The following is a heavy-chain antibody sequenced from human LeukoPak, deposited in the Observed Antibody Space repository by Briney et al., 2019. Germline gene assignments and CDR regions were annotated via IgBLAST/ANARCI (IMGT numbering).Heavy chain of an antibody. Sequence: GGSLRLSCAASGFTFSSYWMPWVRQAPGKGLEWVSGISWNSGSIGYADSVKGRFTISRDNAKNSLYLQMNSLRAEDTALYYCAKASSGWVDAFDIWGQGTMVTVSS. J-gene: IGHJ3*02. V-gene: IGHV3-9*01. CDR1: GFTFSSYW. CDR3: AKASSGWVDAFDI. D-gene: IGHD6-19*01. CDR2: ISWNSGSI.